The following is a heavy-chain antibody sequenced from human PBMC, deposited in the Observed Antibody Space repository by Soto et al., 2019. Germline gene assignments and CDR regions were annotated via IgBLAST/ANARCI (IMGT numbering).Heavy chain of an antibody. V-gene: IGHV3-23*01. Sequence: EVQRLESGGGSVQPGGFLRLSCAASGFTFSNFAMSWVRHAPGKGLESVSEITGSTGTTFYSDSMRGRIIVSRDNYKNTLHLQMNSLRAEDTAVYCCAMDTISSPYYMDVWGKGTTVTVSS. CDR3: AMDTISSPYYMDV. CDR1: GFTFSNFA. CDR2: ITGSTGTT. J-gene: IGHJ6*03.